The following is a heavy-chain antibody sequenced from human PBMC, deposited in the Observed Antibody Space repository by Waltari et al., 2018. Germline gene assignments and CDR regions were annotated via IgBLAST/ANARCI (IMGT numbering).Heavy chain of an antibody. CDR3: ARGGPAAY. Sequence: QVQLQESGPGLVKPSENLSLTCTVSGGSISSYYWSWIRQPPGKGLEWIGYIYYSGSTNYNPSLKSRVTISVDTSKNQFSLKLSSVTAADTAVYYCARGGPAAYWGQGTLVTVSS. V-gene: IGHV4-59*01. CDR1: GGSISSYY. CDR2: IYYSGST. D-gene: IGHD6-25*01. J-gene: IGHJ4*02.